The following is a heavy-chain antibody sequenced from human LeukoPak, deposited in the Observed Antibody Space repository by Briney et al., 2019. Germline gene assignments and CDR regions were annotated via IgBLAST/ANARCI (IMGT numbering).Heavy chain of an antibody. D-gene: IGHD5-18*01. CDR2: INPNSGGT. CDR1: GYTFTGYY. CDR3: ARDIKGYSYGYGY. Sequence: ASVKVPCKASGYTFTGYYMHWVRQAPGQGLEWMGRINPNSGGTNYAQKFQGRVTMTRDTSISTAYMELSRLRSDDTAVYYCARDIKGYSYGYGYWGQGTLVTVSS. J-gene: IGHJ4*02. V-gene: IGHV1-2*06.